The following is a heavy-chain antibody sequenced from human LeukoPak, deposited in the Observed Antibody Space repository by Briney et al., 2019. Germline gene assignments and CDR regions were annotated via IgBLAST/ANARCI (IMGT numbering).Heavy chain of an antibody. J-gene: IGHJ5*02. Sequence: GGSLRLSCAASGFTFSSYGMHWVRQAPGKGLEWEAVISVDGSNEYYADSVKGRFTISRDNSKNTLYLQMNSLRPEDTAVYYCARGPLGARGFDPWGQGTLVTVSS. CDR3: ARGPLGARGFDP. CDR1: GFTFSSYG. D-gene: IGHD1-26*01. V-gene: IGHV3-30*03. CDR2: ISVDGSNE.